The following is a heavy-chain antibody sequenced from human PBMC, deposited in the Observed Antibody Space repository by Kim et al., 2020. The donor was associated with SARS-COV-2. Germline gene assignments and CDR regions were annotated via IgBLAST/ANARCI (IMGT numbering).Heavy chain of an antibody. J-gene: IGHJ4*02. CDR3: ARVYDSSAPDY. CDR1: GGSISSYY. V-gene: IGHV4-59*01. Sequence: SETLSLTCTVSGGSISSYYWSWIRQPPGKGLEWIGYIYYSGSTNYNPSLKSRVTISVDTSKNQFSLKLSSVTAADTAVYYCARVYDSSAPDYWGQGSLVTVSS. D-gene: IGHD3-22*01. CDR2: IYYSGST.